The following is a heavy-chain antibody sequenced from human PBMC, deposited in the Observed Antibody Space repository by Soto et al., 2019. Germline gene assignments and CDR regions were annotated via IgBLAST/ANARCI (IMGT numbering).Heavy chain of an antibody. J-gene: IGHJ4*02. V-gene: IGHV3-74*01. CDR2: INSDGGST. Sequence: EVQLVESGGGLVQPGGYLRLSCAASGLTFSSYWMHWVRQAPGKGLVWVSRINSDGGSTSYADSVKGRFTISRDNAKNTLYLQMNSLRAEDTAVYYCALSHTVTTDYWGQGTLVTVSS. CDR3: ALSHTVTTDY. D-gene: IGHD4-17*01. CDR1: GLTFSSYW.